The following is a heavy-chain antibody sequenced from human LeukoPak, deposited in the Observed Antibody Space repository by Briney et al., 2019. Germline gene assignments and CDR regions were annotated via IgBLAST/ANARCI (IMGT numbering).Heavy chain of an antibody. J-gene: IGHJ3*02. D-gene: IGHD4-11*01. V-gene: IGHV4-4*07. CDR3: ARDLAETTPDAFDI. CDR2: IYGRGST. CDR1: GGSISSFY. Sequence: SETLSLTCTVSGGSISSFYWSWIRQPAGKGLESIGRIYGRGSTKYNPSLKSRVTMSVDTSKNQFSLKLNSVTAADTAVYYCARDLAETTPDAFDIWGQGTMVTVSS.